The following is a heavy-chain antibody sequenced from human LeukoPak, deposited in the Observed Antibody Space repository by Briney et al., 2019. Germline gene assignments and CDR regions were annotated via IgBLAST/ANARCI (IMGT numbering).Heavy chain of an antibody. V-gene: IGHV4-30-2*01. CDR1: GGSISSGGYS. CDR3: ARGQGTVTTH. D-gene: IGHD4-11*01. CDR2: IYHSGSA. Sequence: SQTLSLTCAVSGGSISSGGYSWSWIRQPPGKGLEWIGYIYHSGSANYNPSLMSRVTISLETSKNHFSLNLSSVTAADTAVYYCARGQGTVTTHWGQGTLVTVSS. J-gene: IGHJ4*02.